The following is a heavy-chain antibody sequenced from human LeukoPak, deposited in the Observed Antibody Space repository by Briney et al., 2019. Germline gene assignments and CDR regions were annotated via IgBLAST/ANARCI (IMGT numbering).Heavy chain of an antibody. CDR3: ARDRTPGVITTPFDY. CDR2: INHSGST. Sequence: SETLSLTCAVYGGSFSGYYWSWIRQPPGKGLEWIGEINHSGSTNYNPSLKSRVTISVDTSKNQFSLKLSSVTAADTAVYYCARDRTPGVITTPFDYWGQGTLVTVSS. V-gene: IGHV4-34*01. CDR1: GGSFSGYY. D-gene: IGHD3-22*01. J-gene: IGHJ4*02.